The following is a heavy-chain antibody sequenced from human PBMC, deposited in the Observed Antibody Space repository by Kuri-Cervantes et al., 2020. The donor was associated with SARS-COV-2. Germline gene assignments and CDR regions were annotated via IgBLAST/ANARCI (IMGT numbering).Heavy chain of an antibody. CDR2: IRYDGSNK. CDR1: GFTLRGYA. J-gene: IGHJ4*02. V-gene: IGHV3-30*02. D-gene: IGHD3-22*01. Sequence: GEFLKISCTASGFTLRGYALPWVRQAPGKGLVWVAFIRYDGSNKYYADSVKGRFTISRDNSKNTLYLQMNSLRADDTAVYYCAKDQLAYDRSGFDYWGQGTLVTVSS. CDR3: AKDQLAYDRSGFDY.